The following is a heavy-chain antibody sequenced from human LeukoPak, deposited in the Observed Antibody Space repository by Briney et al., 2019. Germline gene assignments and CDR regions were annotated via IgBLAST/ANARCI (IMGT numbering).Heavy chain of an antibody. D-gene: IGHD4-17*01. CDR1: GFTVSSNY. V-gene: IGHV3-53*01. CDR2: IYSGGST. CDR3: ARATTTRTRFDY. Sequence: GGSLRLSCAASGFTVSSNYMSWVRQAPGKGLEWVSVIYSGGSTYHADSVKGRFTISRDNSKNTLYLQMNSLRDEDTAVYFSARATTTRTRFDYWGQGTLVTVSS. J-gene: IGHJ4*02.